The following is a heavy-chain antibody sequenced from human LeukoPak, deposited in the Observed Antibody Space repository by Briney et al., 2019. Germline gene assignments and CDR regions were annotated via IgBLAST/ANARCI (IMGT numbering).Heavy chain of an antibody. CDR2: IYPGDSDT. Sequence: NLGESLKISCKGSGYSFTTYWIGWVRQMPGKGLEWMGIIYPGDSDTRYSPSFQGQVTISADKSISTAYLQWSSLKASDTAMYYCASGGITIFGVVPIWGQGTLVTVSS. V-gene: IGHV5-51*01. D-gene: IGHD3-3*01. CDR3: ASGGITIFGVVPI. CDR1: GYSFTTYW. J-gene: IGHJ4*02.